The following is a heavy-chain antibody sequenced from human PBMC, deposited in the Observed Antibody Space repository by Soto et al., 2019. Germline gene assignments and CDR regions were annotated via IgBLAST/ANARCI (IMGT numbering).Heavy chain of an antibody. CDR1: GFSLSTSGVG. CDR2: IYWDDDK. CDR3: AHSDNYGSGSYEYYYYYMDV. Sequence: GSGPTLVNPTQTLTLTCTFSGFSLSTSGVGVGWIRQPPGKALEWLALIYWDDDKRYSPSLKSRLTITKGTSKNQVVLTMTNMDPVDTATYYCAHSDNYGSGSYEYYYYYMDVWGKGTTVTVSS. J-gene: IGHJ6*03. D-gene: IGHD3-10*01. V-gene: IGHV2-5*02.